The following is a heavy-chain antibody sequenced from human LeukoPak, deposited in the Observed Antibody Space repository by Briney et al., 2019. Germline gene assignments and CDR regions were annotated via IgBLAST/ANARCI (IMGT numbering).Heavy chain of an antibody. J-gene: IGHJ4*02. V-gene: IGHV3-30*18. CDR3: AKEKPRRYSSSWYRTNYFDY. CDR2: ISYDGSNK. CDR1: GFTFSSYW. D-gene: IGHD6-13*01. Sequence: GGSLRLSCAASGFTFSSYWMSWVRQAPGKGLEWVAVISYDGSNKYYADSVKGRFTISRDNSKNTLYLQMNSLRAEDTAVYYCAKEKPRRYSSSWYRTNYFDYWGQGTLVTVSS.